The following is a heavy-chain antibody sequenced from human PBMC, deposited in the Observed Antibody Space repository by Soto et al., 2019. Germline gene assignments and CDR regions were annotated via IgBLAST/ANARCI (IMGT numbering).Heavy chain of an antibody. CDR2: ICYTGTT. CDR1: FASCSSNSYH. D-gene: IGHD2-15*01. Sequence: SETLSLTCSVSFASCSSNSYHWGWILQPPGKGLEWIGSICYTGTTYYSPSLKSRVTISPDTSKKQFSLKLDSATAADTAVYYCARLVVVAQVANVWGQGTLVTVSS. J-gene: IGHJ4*02. V-gene: IGHV4-39*01. CDR3: ARLVVVAQVANV.